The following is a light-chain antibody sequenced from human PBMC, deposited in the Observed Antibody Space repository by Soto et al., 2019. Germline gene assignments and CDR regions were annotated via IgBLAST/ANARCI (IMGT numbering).Light chain of an antibody. J-gene: IGKJ1*01. Sequence: EIVLTQSPATLSLSPGEGATLTCRASQNVANYLDWYQQKPGQAPRLLIYESSNRATGIAARFSGSGAGTDFTFTISRLEPEDFAVYYCQQYGSSPRTFGQGTKVDIK. CDR2: ESS. CDR3: QQYGSSPRT. V-gene: IGKV3-11*01. CDR1: QNVANY.